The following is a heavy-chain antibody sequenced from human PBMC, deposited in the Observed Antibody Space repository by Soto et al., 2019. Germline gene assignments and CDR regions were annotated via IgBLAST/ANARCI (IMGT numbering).Heavy chain of an antibody. Sequence: EVQLVESGGGLVQPGGSLRLSCAASGFTLSSYDIHWVRQATGEGLAWVSGIGSGGDTHYADSVKGRFIISREDGKNSLYLKMNNLRVGDTAVYYCTRETPPTGMAVWGQGATVTVSS. CDR1: GFTLSSYD. J-gene: IGHJ6*02. CDR3: TRETPPTGMAV. CDR2: IGSGGDT. V-gene: IGHV3-13*01. D-gene: IGHD3-9*01.